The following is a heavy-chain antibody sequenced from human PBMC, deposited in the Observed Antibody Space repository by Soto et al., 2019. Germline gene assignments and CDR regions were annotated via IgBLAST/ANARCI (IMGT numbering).Heavy chain of an antibody. CDR3: FRQGGVVDDYFDY. J-gene: IGHJ4*02. V-gene: IGHV3-66*01. CDR1: GFTVSSNY. Sequence: GGSLRLSCAASGFTVSSNYMSWVRQAPGKGLEWVSVIYSGGSTYYADSVKGRFTISRDNSKNTPYLQMNSLRAEDTAVYYCFRQGGVVDDYFDYWGQGTLVTVSS. CDR2: IYSGGST. D-gene: IGHD3-3*01.